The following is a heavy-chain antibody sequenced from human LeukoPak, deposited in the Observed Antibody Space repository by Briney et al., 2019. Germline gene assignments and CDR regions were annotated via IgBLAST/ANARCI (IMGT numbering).Heavy chain of an antibody. CDR2: ISHDGIT. V-gene: IGHV4-34*01. CDR3: ASTYYDSSGFSPFDY. Sequence: SETLSLTCAVYGGSFSGHYWSWIRQPPGKGLEWIGEISHDGITNYSPSVRSRVTMSVDASKNQFSLRLTSMTAADTAVYFCASTYYDSSGFSPFDYWGQGTLVTVSS. D-gene: IGHD3-22*01. CDR1: GGSFSGHY. J-gene: IGHJ4*02.